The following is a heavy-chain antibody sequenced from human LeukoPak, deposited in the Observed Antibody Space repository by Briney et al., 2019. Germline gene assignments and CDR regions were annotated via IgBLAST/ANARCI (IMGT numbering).Heavy chain of an antibody. J-gene: IGHJ4*02. Sequence: GASVKVSCKASGYTFTSYDINWVRQAAGQGLEWMGWMNPDSSNTGYAQKFQGRVTMTRNTSISTAYMELSSLRSEDTAVYYCARGPAGSGWSGRTIDYWGQGTLVTVSS. CDR2: MNPDSSNT. CDR3: ARGPAGSGWSGRTIDY. D-gene: IGHD6-19*01. V-gene: IGHV1-8*01. CDR1: GYTFTSYD.